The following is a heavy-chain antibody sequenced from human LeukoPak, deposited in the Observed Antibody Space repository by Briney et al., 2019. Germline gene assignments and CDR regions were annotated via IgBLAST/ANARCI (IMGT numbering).Heavy chain of an antibody. CDR3: AKDVGCSGGTCYFPNYFDY. D-gene: IGHD2-15*01. CDR1: GFTFDDYA. CDR2: ISWNNNNM. J-gene: IGHJ4*02. Sequence: GGSLRLSCTASGFTFDDYAMHWVRQAPGKGLEWVSGISWNNNNMDYADSVKGRFTISRDNAKNSLYLQMNSLRTEDTAFYFCAKDVGCSGGTCYFPNYFDYWGQGTLVTVSS. V-gene: IGHV3-9*01.